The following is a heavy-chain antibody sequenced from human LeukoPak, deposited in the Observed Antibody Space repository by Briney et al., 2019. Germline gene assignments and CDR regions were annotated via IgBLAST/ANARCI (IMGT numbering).Heavy chain of an antibody. J-gene: IGHJ5*02. D-gene: IGHD3-10*01. Sequence: ASVKVSCKASGYTCTSYGISWVRQAPGQGLEWMGWISAYNGNTNYAQKLQGRVTMTTDTSTSTAYMELRSLRSDDTAVYYCARDSWGALWFGDPQNWFDPWGQGTLVTVSS. CDR3: ARDSWGALWFGDPQNWFDP. CDR2: ISAYNGNT. V-gene: IGHV1-18*01. CDR1: GYTCTSYG.